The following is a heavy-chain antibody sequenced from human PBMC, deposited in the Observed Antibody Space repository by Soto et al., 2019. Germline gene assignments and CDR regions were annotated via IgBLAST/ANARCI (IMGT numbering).Heavy chain of an antibody. V-gene: IGHV3-23*01. CDR2: ISGSGGST. CDR1: GFTFSSYA. Sequence: EVQLLESGGGLVQPGGSLRLSCAASGFTFSSYAMSWVRQAPGKGLEWVSAISGSGGSTYYADSVKGRFTISRDNSKNALYLEMNSLRAEDTAVYYCAKDIVVVVAANYVYWGQGTLVTVSS. CDR3: AKDIVVVVAANYVY. D-gene: IGHD2-15*01. J-gene: IGHJ4*02.